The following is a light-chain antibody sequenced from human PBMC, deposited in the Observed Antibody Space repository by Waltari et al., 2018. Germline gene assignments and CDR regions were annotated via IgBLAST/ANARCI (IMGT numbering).Light chain of an antibody. CDR3: LQYTSKPFA. J-gene: IGKJ3*01. CDR1: QGISNY. Sequence: DIQMTQSPSSLSASVGDRAPITCRASQGISNYLSWYQQKPGKAPKRLIYSSSSLESGVPSRFGGSGSGTEFTLTISSLQPEDFAVYYCLQYTSKPFAFGPGTRLDIK. CDR2: SSS. V-gene: IGKV1-17*01.